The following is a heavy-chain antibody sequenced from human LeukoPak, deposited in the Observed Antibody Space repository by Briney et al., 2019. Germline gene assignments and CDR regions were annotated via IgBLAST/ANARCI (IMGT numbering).Heavy chain of an antibody. CDR2: ISYDGTNK. CDR3: AKARGIVAAGTYYYGMDV. V-gene: IGHV3-30*18. D-gene: IGHD6-13*01. CDR1: GFTFISYG. Sequence: QPGRSLRLSCVASGFTFISYGMHWVRQAPGKGLEWVAGISYDGTNKNYADSVKGRFTISRDKSKNTLYLQMNSLRAEDTAVYYCAKARGIVAAGTYYYGMDVWGQGTTVTVSS. J-gene: IGHJ6*02.